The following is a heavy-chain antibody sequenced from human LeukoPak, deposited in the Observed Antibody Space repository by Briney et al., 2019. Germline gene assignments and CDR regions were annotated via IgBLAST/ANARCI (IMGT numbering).Heavy chain of an antibody. Sequence: ASVKVSCKASGYTFTSYDINWVRQATGQGLEWMGWMNPNSGNTGYAQKFQGRVTMTRNTSISTAYMELSSLRSEDTAVYYCARAASYSSGWLPRYYYYGMDVWGQGTTVTVSS. D-gene: IGHD6-19*01. CDR1: GYTFTSYD. CDR2: MNPNSGNT. CDR3: ARAASYSSGWLPRYYYYGMDV. V-gene: IGHV1-8*01. J-gene: IGHJ6*02.